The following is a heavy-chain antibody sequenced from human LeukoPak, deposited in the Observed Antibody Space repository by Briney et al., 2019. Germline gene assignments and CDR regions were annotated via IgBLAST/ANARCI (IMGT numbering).Heavy chain of an antibody. Sequence: GGSLRLSCAASGFTFSSYAMHWVRQAPGKGLEWAAVISYDGSNKYYADSVKGRFTISRDNSKNTLYLQMNSLRAEDTAVYYCARDKVQQLVRNSYFDYWGQGTLVTVSP. D-gene: IGHD6-13*01. CDR1: GFTFSSYA. CDR2: ISYDGSNK. V-gene: IGHV3-30*04. CDR3: ARDKVQQLVRNSYFDY. J-gene: IGHJ4*02.